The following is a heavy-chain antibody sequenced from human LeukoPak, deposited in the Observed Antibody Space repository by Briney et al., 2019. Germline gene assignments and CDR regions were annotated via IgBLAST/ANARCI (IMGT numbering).Heavy chain of an antibody. V-gene: IGHV3-30-3*01. CDR2: ISYDGSNK. CDR3: VRDWPGDSYGADP. CDR1: GFTFSSYA. J-gene: IGHJ5*02. D-gene: IGHD5-18*01. Sequence: GGSLRLSCAAPGFTFSSYAMHWVRQAPGKGLEWVAVISYDGSNKYYADSVKGRFTISRDNSKNTLYLQMNSLRADDTAVYYCVRDWPGDSYGADPWGQGTLVTVSS.